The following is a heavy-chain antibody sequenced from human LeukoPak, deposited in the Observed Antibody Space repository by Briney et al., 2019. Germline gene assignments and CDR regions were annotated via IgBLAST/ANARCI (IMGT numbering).Heavy chain of an antibody. J-gene: IGHJ4*02. CDR1: GFTFGDYA. Sequence: GGSLRLSCTASGFTFGDYAMSWVRQAPGKGLEWVGFIRSKAYGGTTEYAASVKGRFTISRDDSKSIAYLQMNSLKTEDTAVYYCTRPYYDFWSGLRYWGQGTLVTVSS. V-gene: IGHV3-49*04. CDR2: IRSKAYGGTT. CDR3: TRPYYDFWSGLRY. D-gene: IGHD3-3*01.